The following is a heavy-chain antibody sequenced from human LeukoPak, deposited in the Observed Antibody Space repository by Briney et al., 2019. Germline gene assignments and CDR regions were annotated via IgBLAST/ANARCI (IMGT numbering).Heavy chain of an antibody. Sequence: GGSLRLSCASSGFTFYDYRMSWVRQAPGKGLEWVSGINWNGGSTGYADSVKGRFTSSRDNAKNSLYLQMNSLRVEDTALYYCARGLFSGSPGFSYYFDYWGQGTLVTVSS. J-gene: IGHJ4*02. D-gene: IGHD1-26*01. V-gene: IGHV3-20*04. CDR1: GFTFYDYR. CDR2: INWNGGST. CDR3: ARGLFSGSPGFSYYFDY.